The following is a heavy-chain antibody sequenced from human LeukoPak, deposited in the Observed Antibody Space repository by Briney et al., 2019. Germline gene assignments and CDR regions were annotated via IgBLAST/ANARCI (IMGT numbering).Heavy chain of an antibody. D-gene: IGHD3-16*01. CDR1: GFTFSGSA. CDR3: TMTGGEIDGSDY. Sequence: GGSLRLSCAASGFTFSGSAMHWVRQASGKGLEWVGRIRSKANSYATAYAASVKGRFTISRDDSKNTAYLQMNSLKTEDTAVYYCTMTGGEIDGSDYWGQGTLVTVSS. CDR2: IRSKANSYAT. J-gene: IGHJ4*02. V-gene: IGHV3-73*01.